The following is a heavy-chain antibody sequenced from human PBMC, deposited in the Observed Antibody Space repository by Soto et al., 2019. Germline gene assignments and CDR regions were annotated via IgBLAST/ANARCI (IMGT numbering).Heavy chain of an antibody. CDR2: IKQDGSEK. Sequence: GGSLRLSCAASGFTFSSYWMSWVRQAPGKGLEWVANIKQDGSEKYYVDSVKGRFTISRDNAKNSLYLQMNSLRAEDTAVYYCARVGSSNYDAFDIWGQGKMVTVSS. J-gene: IGHJ3*02. D-gene: IGHD6-13*01. CDR3: ARVGSSNYDAFDI. CDR1: GFTFSSYW. V-gene: IGHV3-7*01.